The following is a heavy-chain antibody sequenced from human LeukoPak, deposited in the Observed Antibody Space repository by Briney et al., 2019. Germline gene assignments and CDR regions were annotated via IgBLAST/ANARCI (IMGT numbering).Heavy chain of an antibody. CDR2: MNPSGGST. CDR1: GYTFTSYY. CDR3: ARGPSITMVRGGQWYYYMDV. Sequence: ASVKVSCKASGYTFTSYYIHWVRQAPGQGLEWMGLMNPSGGSTNYAQRFQGRVTMTRDTSTSTVYMELSSLRSEDTAVYYCARGPSITMVRGGQWYYYMDVWGKGITVTISS. D-gene: IGHD3-10*01. V-gene: IGHV1-46*01. J-gene: IGHJ6*03.